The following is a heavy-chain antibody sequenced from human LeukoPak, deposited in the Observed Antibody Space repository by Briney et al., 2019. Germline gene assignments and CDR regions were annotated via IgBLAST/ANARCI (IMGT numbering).Heavy chain of an antibody. V-gene: IGHV4-59*01. J-gene: IGHJ4*02. Sequence: SETLSLTCTVSGGSISSYYWSWIRQPPGKGLEWIGYIFYSGSTNYNPSLKSRVTISVYTSKNQFSLKLSSVTAADTAVYYCARCDRYGGNTEFLFDYWGQGTLVTVSS. D-gene: IGHD4-23*01. CDR3: ARCDRYGGNTEFLFDY. CDR2: IFYSGST. CDR1: GGSISSYY.